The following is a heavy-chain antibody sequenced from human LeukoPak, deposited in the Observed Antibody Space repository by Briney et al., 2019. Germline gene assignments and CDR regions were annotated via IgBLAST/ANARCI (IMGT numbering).Heavy chain of an antibody. J-gene: IGHJ4*02. D-gene: IGHD2-21*02. Sequence: PGGSLRLSCAASGFTFSSYSMNWVRQAPGKGLEWVSSISSSSSYIYYADSVKGRFTISRDNAKNTVYLQMNSLRDEDTAVYYCARFVMVTAGDYWGQGTLVTVSS. V-gene: IGHV3-21*01. CDR2: ISSSSSYI. CDR1: GFTFSSYS. CDR3: ARFVMVTAGDY.